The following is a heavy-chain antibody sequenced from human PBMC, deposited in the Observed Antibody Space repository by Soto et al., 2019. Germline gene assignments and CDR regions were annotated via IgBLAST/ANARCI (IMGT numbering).Heavy chain of an antibody. CDR1: GGSISSYY. V-gene: IGHV4-39*01. CDR2: IYYSGST. Sequence: QLQLQESGPGLVKPSETLSLTCTVSGGSISSYYWGWIRRPPGKGLEWIESIYYSGSTYYTPSLKSRVTISVDTSKNQFSLKLSSVTAADTAVYYCARRWGYSFDYWGQGPLVTVSS. D-gene: IGHD7-27*01. CDR3: ARRWGYSFDY. J-gene: IGHJ4*02.